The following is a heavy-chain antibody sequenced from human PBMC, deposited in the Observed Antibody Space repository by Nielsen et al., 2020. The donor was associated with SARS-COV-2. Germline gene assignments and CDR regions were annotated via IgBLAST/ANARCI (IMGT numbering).Heavy chain of an antibody. J-gene: IGHJ4*02. Sequence: GSLRLSCAASGFTFSDYYMSWIRQPPGKGLEWIGEINHGGYTNLNPSLKSRVTISADTSKNQFSLKLISVTAADTAVYYCARMVIPGQFCFDYWGQGALVTVSS. CDR3: ARMVIPGQFCFDY. D-gene: IGHD3-22*01. V-gene: IGHV4-34*01. CDR2: INHGGYT. CDR1: GFTFSDYY.